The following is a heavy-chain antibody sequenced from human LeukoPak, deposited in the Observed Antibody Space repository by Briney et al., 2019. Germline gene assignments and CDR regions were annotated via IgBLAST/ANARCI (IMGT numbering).Heavy chain of an antibody. J-gene: IGHJ4*02. Sequence: SETLSLTCTVSGYSISSGYYWGWIRQPPGKGLEWIGSIYYSGSTYYNPSLKSRVTISVDTSKNQFSLKLSSVTAADTAVYYCASSRGYSYGSLIYWGQGTLVTVSS. V-gene: IGHV4-38-2*02. CDR3: ASSRGYSYGSLIY. CDR2: IYYSGST. D-gene: IGHD5-18*01. CDR1: GYSISSGYY.